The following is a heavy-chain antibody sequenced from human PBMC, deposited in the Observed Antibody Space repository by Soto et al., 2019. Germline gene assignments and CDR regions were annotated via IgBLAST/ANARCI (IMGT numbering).Heavy chain of an antibody. CDR1: NGSVSSGNYL. CDR3: ARHVHSSSWGIDV. D-gene: IGHD6-13*01. CDR2: MYYSGST. Sequence: SETLSLTCTVSNGSVSSGNYLWSWIRQPPGKGLEWIGNMYYSGSTNNNPSLKSRVTISVDTSKNQFFLKLTSVIAADTAMYYCARHVHSSSWGIDVWGQGTTVTVSS. J-gene: IGHJ6*02. V-gene: IGHV4-61*01.